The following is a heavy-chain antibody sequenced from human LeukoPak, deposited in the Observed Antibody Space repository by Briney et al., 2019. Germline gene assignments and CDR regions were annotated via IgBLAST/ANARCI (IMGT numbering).Heavy chain of an antibody. CDR1: GGSISSSSYY. J-gene: IGHJ5*02. Sequence: PSETLSLTCTVSGGSISSSSYYWGWIRQPPGKGLEWIVSIYYSGSTYYNPSLKSRVTISVDTSKNQFSLKLSSVTAADTAVYYCARHERVAYYYGSGSLTWFDPWGQGTLVTVSS. CDR2: IYYSGST. CDR3: ARHERVAYYYGSGSLTWFDP. V-gene: IGHV4-39*01. D-gene: IGHD3-10*01.